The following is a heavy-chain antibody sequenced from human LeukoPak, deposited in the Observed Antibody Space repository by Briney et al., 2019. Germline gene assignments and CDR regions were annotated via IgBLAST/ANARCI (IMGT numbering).Heavy chain of an antibody. CDR3: ARRPIKYYYYGMDV. CDR2: ISYDGSNK. V-gene: IGHV3-30*03. Sequence: GGSLKLSCAASGFTFSSYGMHWVRQAPGKGLEWVAVISYDGSNKYYADSVKGRFTISRDNSKNTLYLQMNSLRAEDTAVYYCARRPIKYYYYGMDVWGQGTTVTVSS. CDR1: GFTFSSYG. J-gene: IGHJ6*02.